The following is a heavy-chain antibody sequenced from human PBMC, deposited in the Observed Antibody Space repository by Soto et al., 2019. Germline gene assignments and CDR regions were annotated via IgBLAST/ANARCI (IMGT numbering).Heavy chain of an antibody. CDR2: TYYRSKWHS. V-gene: IGHV6-1*01. CDR3: ARSGPGGYIDY. J-gene: IGHJ4*02. Sequence: SETLSLTCAISGDSVSSNNAAWNGIRQSPSRGLEWLGRTYYRSKWHSGYAVSVRSRISISPDTSKNRFSLQLNSVTPDDTAVYYCARSGPGGYIDYWGRGTLVTVSS. CDR1: GDSVSSNNAA. D-gene: IGHD3-22*01.